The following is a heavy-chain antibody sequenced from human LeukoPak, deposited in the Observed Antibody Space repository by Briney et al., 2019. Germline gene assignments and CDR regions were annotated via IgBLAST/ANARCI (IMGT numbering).Heavy chain of an antibody. J-gene: IGHJ5*02. D-gene: IGHD2/OR15-2a*01. V-gene: IGHV1-18*01. CDR3: ARAPRCNTESCNSWFDP. CDR1: GNSFNTYG. CDR2: INVNT. Sequence: GASVKVSCKASGNSFNTYGISWLRQAPGQGLEWMGWINVNTKYARKFQGRVTMTTDTSTSTAYMELRSLRSDDTAVYFCARAPRCNTESCNSWFDPWGQGTLVILSS.